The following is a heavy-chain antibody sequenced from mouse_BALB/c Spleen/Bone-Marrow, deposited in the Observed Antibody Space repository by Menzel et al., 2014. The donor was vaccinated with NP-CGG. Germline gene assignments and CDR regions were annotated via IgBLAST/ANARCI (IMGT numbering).Heavy chain of an antibody. CDR2: INPYNGAT. D-gene: IGHD2-1*01. Sequence: VQLQQSGPELVKPGASVKISCKPSGYSFTGYFIHWVKQSHVKSLEWIGHINPYNGATNYNQNFKDKASLTVDKSSSTAYMELHSLTSEDSAVYYCARRRGNYEVDYWGQGTSVTVSS. J-gene: IGHJ4*01. CDR3: ARRRGNYEVDY. V-gene: IGHV1-25*01. CDR1: GYSFTGYF.